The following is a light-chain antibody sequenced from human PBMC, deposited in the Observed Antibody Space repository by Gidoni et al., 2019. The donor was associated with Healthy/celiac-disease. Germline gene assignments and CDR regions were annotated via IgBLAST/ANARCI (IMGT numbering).Light chain of an antibody. Sequence: SYELTQPLYVSVALGQTARITFGGNNIGSKNVHWYQQKPGQAPVLVIYRDSNRPPGIPERFSGSNSGNTATLTISIAQAGDEADYYCQVWDSRGVFGTGTKVTVL. CDR3: QVWDSRGV. J-gene: IGLJ1*01. CDR2: RDS. CDR1: NIGSKN. V-gene: IGLV3-9*01.